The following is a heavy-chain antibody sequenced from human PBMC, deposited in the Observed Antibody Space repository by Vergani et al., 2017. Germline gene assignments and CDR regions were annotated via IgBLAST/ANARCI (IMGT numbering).Heavy chain of an antibody. CDR3: TTDHYYYYYMDV. V-gene: IGHV3-15*01. J-gene: IGHJ6*03. CDR1: GFTFNNAW. Sequence: EVQLVESGGGLVKPGGSLRLSCAASGFTFNNAWMSWVRQAPGKGLEWVGRIKSKIDGGTTDYTAPVKGRFTISRYDSKNTLYLQMNSLKTEATAVYYCTTDHYYYYYMDVWGKGTTVTVSS. CDR2: IKSKIDGGTT.